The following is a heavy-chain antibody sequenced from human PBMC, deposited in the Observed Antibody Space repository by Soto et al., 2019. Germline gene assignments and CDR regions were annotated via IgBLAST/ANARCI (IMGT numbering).Heavy chain of an antibody. J-gene: IGHJ4*02. V-gene: IGHV4-34*01. CDR2: INHSGSA. CDR1: GGSFSDYI. D-gene: IGHD1-26*01. CDR3: ARGLISGSHYSGGWYYFDS. Sequence: SETLSLTCDVYGGSFSDYIWTWIRQTPGKGLQWIGQINHSGSANYNTSLKSRDTISEHTSSSQFSLELSSVTAADTVVYYCARGLISGSHYSGGWYYFDSWGQGTQVT.